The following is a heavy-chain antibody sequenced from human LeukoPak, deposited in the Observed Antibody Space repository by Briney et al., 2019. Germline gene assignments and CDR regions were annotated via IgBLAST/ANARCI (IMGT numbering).Heavy chain of an antibody. CDR3: ARWLHGYTPLDY. V-gene: IGHV3-21*04. CDR2: ISTSGRYI. CDR1: GFTFDGYS. J-gene: IGHJ4*02. Sequence: GGSLRLSCAASGFTFDGYSMNWVRQAPGKGLEWVSSISTSGRYINYAGSVKGRFTVSRDNSKNSLFLQMNSLRAEDTATYYCARWLHGYTPLDYWGQGTQVTVSS. D-gene: IGHD5-24*01.